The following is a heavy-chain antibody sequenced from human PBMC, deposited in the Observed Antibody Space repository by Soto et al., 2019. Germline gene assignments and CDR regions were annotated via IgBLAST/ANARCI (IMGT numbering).Heavy chain of an antibody. J-gene: IGHJ5*02. D-gene: IGHD2-2*01. V-gene: IGHV1-18*01. CDR1: GYTFTSYG. CDR2: ISAYNGNT. CDR3: ARFGDFSSTSCYAFGNWFDP. Sequence: ASVKVSCKASGYTFTSYGISWVRQAPGQGLEWMGWISAYNGNTNYAQKLQGRVTMTTDTSTSTAYMELRSLRSDDTAVYHCARFGDFSSTSCYAFGNWFDPWSQGTLVTGSS.